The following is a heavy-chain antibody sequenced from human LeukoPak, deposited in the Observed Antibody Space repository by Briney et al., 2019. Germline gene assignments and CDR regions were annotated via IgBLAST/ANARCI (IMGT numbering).Heavy chain of an antibody. CDR1: GFTFSSYW. Sequence: GGSLRLSCAASGFTFSSYWMSWVRQAPGKGLEWVANIKQDGSEKYYVDSVKGRFTISRDNSKNTLYLQMNTLRAEDTAVYYCAELGITMIGGVWGKGTTVTISS. V-gene: IGHV3-7*01. CDR2: IKQDGSEK. D-gene: IGHD3-10*02. J-gene: IGHJ6*04. CDR3: AELGITMIGGV.